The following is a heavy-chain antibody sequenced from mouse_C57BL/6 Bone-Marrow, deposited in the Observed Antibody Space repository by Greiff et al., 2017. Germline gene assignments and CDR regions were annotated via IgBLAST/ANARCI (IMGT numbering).Heavy chain of an antibody. CDR3: AREDYYDYDLYYAMDY. Sequence: EVQLQQSGPELVKPGASVKMSCKASGYTFTDYNMPWVKQSHGKSLELIGYINPNNGGTSYNQKFKGKATLTVNKSSSTAYMELRSLTSEDSAVYYCAREDYYDYDLYYAMDYWGQGTSVTVSS. V-gene: IGHV1-22*01. D-gene: IGHD2-4*01. J-gene: IGHJ4*01. CDR1: GYTFTDYN. CDR2: INPNNGGT.